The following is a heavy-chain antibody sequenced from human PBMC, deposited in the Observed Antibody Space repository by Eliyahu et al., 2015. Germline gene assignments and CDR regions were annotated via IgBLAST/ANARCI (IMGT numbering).Heavy chain of an antibody. CDR3: AHTQGGRWFDP. V-gene: IGHV2-5*02. CDR2: IYWAGDK. Sequence: QITLKESGPTVVKPTQTLTLXCSISXFSXSPSAVGVGWIRQSPGKALEWLALIYWAGDKRYSPSLETRLTVTKDTSKNQVVLTMTNMDPVDTATYYCAHTQGGRWFDPWGQGTLVTVSS. J-gene: IGHJ5*02. CDR1: XFSXSPSAVG.